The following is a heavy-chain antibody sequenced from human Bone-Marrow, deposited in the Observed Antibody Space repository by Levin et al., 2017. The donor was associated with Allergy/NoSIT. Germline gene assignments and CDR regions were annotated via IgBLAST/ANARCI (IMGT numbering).Heavy chain of an antibody. V-gene: IGHV1-69*06. CDR2: IIPIFGTA. Sequence: KISCKASGGTFSSYAISWVRQAPGQGLEWMGGIIPIFGTANYAQKFQGRVTITADKSTSTAYMELSSLRSEDTAVYYCARGTMVRGVTMDAYYFDYWGQGTLITVSS. CDR3: ARGTMVRGVTMDAYYFDY. J-gene: IGHJ4*02. D-gene: IGHD3-10*01. CDR1: GGTFSSYA.